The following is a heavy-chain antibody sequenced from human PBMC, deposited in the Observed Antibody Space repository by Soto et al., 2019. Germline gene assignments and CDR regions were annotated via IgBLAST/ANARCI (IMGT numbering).Heavy chain of an antibody. Sequence: EVQLLESGGGLVQPGGSLRLSCAASGFTFSTYAMSWVRQAPGKGLEWVSTISSSGGSTHYADSVTGRFTISRDNSKNTLYLQMNSLRAEDTAVYYCAKFYGGNSAHTYTIDPWGQGTLVTVSS. V-gene: IGHV3-23*01. J-gene: IGHJ5*02. CDR3: AKFYGGNSAHTYTIDP. CDR1: GFTFSTYA. D-gene: IGHD2-21*02. CDR2: ISSSGGST.